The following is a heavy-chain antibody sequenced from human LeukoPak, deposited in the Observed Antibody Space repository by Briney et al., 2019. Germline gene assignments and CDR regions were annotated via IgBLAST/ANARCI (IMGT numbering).Heavy chain of an antibody. CDR1: GYTFTSYG. D-gene: IGHD6-13*01. CDR2: ISAYNGNT. Sequence: GASVKVSCKASGYTFTSYGISWVRQAPGQGLEWMGWISAYNGNTNYAQKLQGRVTMTTDTSTSTAYMELRSLRSDDTAVYYCARDDSSSWYFKTYYYYMDVWGKGTTVTVSS. CDR3: ARDDSSSWYFKTYYYYMDV. J-gene: IGHJ6*03. V-gene: IGHV1-18*01.